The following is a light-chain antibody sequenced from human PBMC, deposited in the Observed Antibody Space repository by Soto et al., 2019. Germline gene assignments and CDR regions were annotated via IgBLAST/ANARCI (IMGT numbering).Light chain of an antibody. CDR1: QSVSSY. V-gene: IGKV3-11*01. CDR3: QQRSNWPPYT. Sequence: EIVLTQSPATLSLSPGERATLSCRASQSVSSYLAWYQQKPGQAPRLLIYDASNRATGIPARFIGSGSGTDFTPTISSLEPEDFAVYYCQQRSNWPPYTFGQGTKLEIK. CDR2: DAS. J-gene: IGKJ2*01.